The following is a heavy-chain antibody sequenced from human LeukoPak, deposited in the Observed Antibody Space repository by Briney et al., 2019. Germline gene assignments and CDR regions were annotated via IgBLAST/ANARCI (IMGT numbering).Heavy chain of an antibody. CDR3: AKGQGSGPYYFEY. CDR1: GFTFSSYA. J-gene: IGHJ4*02. D-gene: IGHD6-19*01. V-gene: IGHV3-23*01. CDR2: ISGSGGST. Sequence: SGGSLRLSCAASGFTFSSYAMSWVRQAPGKGLEWVSAISGSGGSTYYADSVKGRFTISRDNSKNTLYLQMNSLRAEDTAVYYCAKGQGSGPYYFEYWGQGTLVTVSS.